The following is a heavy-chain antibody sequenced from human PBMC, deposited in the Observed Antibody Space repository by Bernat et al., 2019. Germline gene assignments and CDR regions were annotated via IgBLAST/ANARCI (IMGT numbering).Heavy chain of an antibody. CDR2: INHSGST. V-gene: IGHV4-34*02. J-gene: IGHJ4*02. CDR3: ARGGVDNSNYGGLFDS. D-gene: IGHD4-4*01. CDR1: DGAFSTYY. Sequence: QVQLQQWGAGLLKPSETLSLTCAVSDGAFSTYYWGWIRQPPGKGLEWIGEINHSGSTNYNPSLKSRVTMSVDTSRNRFSLKLRSVTAADSAIYFCARGGVDNSNYGGLFDSWGQGTLLTVSS.